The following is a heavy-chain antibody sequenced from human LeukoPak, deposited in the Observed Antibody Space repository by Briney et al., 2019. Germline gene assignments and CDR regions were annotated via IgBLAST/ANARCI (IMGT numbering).Heavy chain of an antibody. J-gene: IGHJ4*02. CDR1: GFTFSSYA. Sequence: GGSLRLSCAASGFTFSSYAMSWVRQAPGKGLEWVSAISGSGGSTYYADSVKGRFTISRDNSKNTLYLQMNSLRAEDTAVYYCASSGYGGNSALPDPPGYWGQGTLVTVSS. CDR2: ISGSGGST. CDR3: ASSGYGGNSALPDPPGY. D-gene: IGHD4-23*01. V-gene: IGHV3-23*01.